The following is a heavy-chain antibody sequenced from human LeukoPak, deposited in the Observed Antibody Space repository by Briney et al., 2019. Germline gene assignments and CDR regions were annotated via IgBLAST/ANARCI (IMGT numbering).Heavy chain of an antibody. CDR3: ARRPRYCIGGTCRETFDIGLDY. D-gene: IGHD2-15*01. J-gene: IGHJ4*02. V-gene: IGHV5-51*01. Sequence: PGESLKISCKGPGYLFTNYWIAWVRQKPGKGLEWMGIIYPVDSDTRYSPSFQGQVTISADESISTAYLQWSSLKASDAAMYYCARRPRYCIGGTCRETFDIGLDYWGQGTLVTVSS. CDR1: GYLFTNYW. CDR2: IYPVDSDT.